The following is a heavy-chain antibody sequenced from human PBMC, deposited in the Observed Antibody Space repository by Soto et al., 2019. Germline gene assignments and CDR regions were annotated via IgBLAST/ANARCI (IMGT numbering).Heavy chain of an antibody. J-gene: IGHJ3*02. CDR2: IDPSDSYT. V-gene: IGHV5-10-1*01. Sequence: PGESLKISCKGSGYSFTSYWISWVRQMPGKGLEWMGRIDPSDSYTNYSPSFQGHVTISADKSISTAYLQWSSLKASDTAMYYCANLPVCVYATIDAFDIWGQGTMVPV. D-gene: IGHD2-8*01. CDR3: ANLPVCVYATIDAFDI. CDR1: GYSFTSYW.